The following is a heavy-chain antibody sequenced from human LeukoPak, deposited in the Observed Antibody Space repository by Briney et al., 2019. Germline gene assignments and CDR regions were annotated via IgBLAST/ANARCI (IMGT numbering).Heavy chain of an antibody. D-gene: IGHD3-22*01. Sequence: PGGSLRLSCSASGFTVSSNYMSWVRQAPGKGLEWVSVIYSGGSTYYADSVKGRFTISRDNSKNTLYLQMNSLRAEDTAVYYCARATEAYYYDSSGYYLSDYWGQGTLVTVSS. J-gene: IGHJ4*02. CDR2: IYSGGST. CDR3: ARATEAYYYDSSGYYLSDY. CDR1: GFTVSSNY. V-gene: IGHV3-53*01.